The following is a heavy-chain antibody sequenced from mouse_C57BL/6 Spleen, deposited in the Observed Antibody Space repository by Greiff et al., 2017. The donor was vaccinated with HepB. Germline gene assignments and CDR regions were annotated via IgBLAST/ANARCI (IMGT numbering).Heavy chain of an antibody. D-gene: IGHD1-1*01. V-gene: IGHV5-17*01. J-gene: IGHJ1*03. CDR3: ANHGSSYPHWYFDV. CDR2: ISSGSSTI. CDR1: GFTFSDYG. Sequence: EVQVVESGGGLVKPGGSLKLSCAASGFTFSDYGMHWVRQAPEKGLEWVAYISSGSSTIYYADTVKGRFTISRDNAKNTLFLQMTSLRSEDTAMYYSANHGSSYPHWYFDVWGTGTTVTVSS.